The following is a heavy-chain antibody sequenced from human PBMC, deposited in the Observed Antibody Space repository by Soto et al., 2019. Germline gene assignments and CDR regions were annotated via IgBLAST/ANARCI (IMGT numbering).Heavy chain of an antibody. V-gene: IGHV4-4*02. CDR1: GGSISSSNW. Sequence: SETLSLTCAVSGGSISSSNWWSWVRQPPGKGLEWIGEIYHSGSTNYNPSLRSRVTISVDKSKNQFSLNLSSVTAADTAVYYCARGRDYYYYGMDVWGQGTTVTAP. CDR2: IYHSGST. J-gene: IGHJ6*02. CDR3: ARGRDYYYYGMDV.